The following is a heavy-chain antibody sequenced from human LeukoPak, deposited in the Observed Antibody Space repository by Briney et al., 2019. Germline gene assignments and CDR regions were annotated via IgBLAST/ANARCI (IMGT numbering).Heavy chain of an antibody. J-gene: IGHJ6*02. D-gene: IGHD3-10*01. CDR1: GFIFNSYG. CDR2: KSYDGNKK. Sequence: PERSLRLSCAASGFIFNSYGMHWVRQAPGKGLEWVAVKSYDGNKKDYADSVKGRFTISRDNSKNTLYLQMNSLRTEDTAVYYCAEDRVFYYYYYGMDVWGQGTTVTVSS. CDR3: AEDRVFYYYYYGMDV. V-gene: IGHV3-30*18.